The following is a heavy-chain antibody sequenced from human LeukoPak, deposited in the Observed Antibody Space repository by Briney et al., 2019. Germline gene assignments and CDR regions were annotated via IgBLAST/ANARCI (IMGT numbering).Heavy chain of an antibody. D-gene: IGHD3-3*01. Sequence: ASVKVSCKASGYTFTSYYMHWMRQAPGQGLEWMGIINPSGGSTSYAQKFQGRDTMPKDTSTSTVYMELSSLRSEETAVYYCARAPSRITIFGVVIRHADYFDYWGQGTLVTVSS. CDR1: GYTFTSYY. J-gene: IGHJ4*02. V-gene: IGHV1-46*01. CDR3: ARAPSRITIFGVVIRHADYFDY. CDR2: INPSGGST.